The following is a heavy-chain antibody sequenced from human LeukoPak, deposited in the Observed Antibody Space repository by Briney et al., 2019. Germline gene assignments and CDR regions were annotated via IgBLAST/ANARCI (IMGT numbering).Heavy chain of an antibody. V-gene: IGHV1-18*01. J-gene: IGHJ4*02. CDR2: INVYNGHT. D-gene: IGHD3-10*01. CDR3: VRDSDHAPDY. Sequence: ASVKVSCKTSGYICTNYGVSWVRQAPGQGLEWMGWINVYNGHTIYAQEFQGRVTLTTDTSTSTAHMDLRSLRSDDTAVYYCVRDSDHAPDYWGQGTLITVTS. CDR1: GYICTNYG.